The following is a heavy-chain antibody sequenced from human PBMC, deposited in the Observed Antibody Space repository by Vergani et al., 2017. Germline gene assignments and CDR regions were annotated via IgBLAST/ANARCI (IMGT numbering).Heavy chain of an antibody. CDR1: GFTFSSYL. D-gene: IGHD6-19*01. CDR2: IKQDGSEK. CDR3: ARGYSSGWYAGY. J-gene: IGHJ4*02. V-gene: IGHV3-7*03. Sequence: EVQLVESGGGLVQPGGSLRLSCAASGFTFSSYLMSWVRQAPGKGLEWVANIKQDGSEKYYVDSVKGRFTISRDNAKNSLYLQMNSLRAEDTAVYYCARGYSSGWYAGYWGQGTLVTVSS.